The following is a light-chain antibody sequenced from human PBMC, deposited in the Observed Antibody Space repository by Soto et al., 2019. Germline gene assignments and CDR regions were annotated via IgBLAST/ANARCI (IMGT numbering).Light chain of an antibody. J-gene: IGKJ1*01. CDR2: DAS. Sequence: DIPLTQSPSFLSASIGDRVTITCRASQGISSYLAWYQQKPGKAPNLLIYDASTLQSGVPSRFSGSGSGTEFTLTISSLQPEDFASYYCQQVDSSPWTFGQGTEVEIK. CDR1: QGISSY. CDR3: QQVDSSPWT. V-gene: IGKV1-9*01.